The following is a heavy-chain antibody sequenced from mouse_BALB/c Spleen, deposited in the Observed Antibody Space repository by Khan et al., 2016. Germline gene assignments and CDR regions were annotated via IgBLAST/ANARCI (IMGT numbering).Heavy chain of an antibody. Sequence: QIQLVQSGPELKKPGETVKISCKASGYTFTNYGMNWVKQAPGKGLKWMGWINTNTGEPTYAEEFKGRFAFSLETSDSTAYLQINNLKNEDTATYFCAREVGYFDYWGQGTTLTVSS. CDR3: AREVGYFDY. CDR1: GYTFTNYG. J-gene: IGHJ2*01. D-gene: IGHD1-1*02. CDR2: INTNTGEP. V-gene: IGHV9-3*02.